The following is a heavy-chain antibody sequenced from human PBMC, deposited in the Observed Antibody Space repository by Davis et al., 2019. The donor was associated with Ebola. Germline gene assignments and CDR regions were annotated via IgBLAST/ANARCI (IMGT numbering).Heavy chain of an antibody. Sequence: KVSCKASGGTFSSYAISWVRQASGKGLEWVGRIRSKANSYATAYAASVKGRFTISRDDSKNTAYLQMNSLKTEDTAVYYCTRHYSYYYYSMDVWGQGTTVTVSS. V-gene: IGHV3-73*01. CDR3: TRHYSYYYYSMDV. J-gene: IGHJ6*02. CDR2: IRSKANSYAT. CDR1: GGTFSSYA. D-gene: IGHD2-15*01.